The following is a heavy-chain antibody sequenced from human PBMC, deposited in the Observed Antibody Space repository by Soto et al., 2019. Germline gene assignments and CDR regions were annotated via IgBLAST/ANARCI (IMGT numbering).Heavy chain of an antibody. J-gene: IGHJ4*02. D-gene: IGHD3-3*01. CDR1: GFTFSSYA. CDR2: ISGSGGST. V-gene: IGHV3-23*01. Sequence: GGSLRLSCAASGFTFSSYAMSWVRQAPGKGLEWVSAISGSGGSTYYADSVKGRFTISRDNSKNTLYLQMNSLRAEDTAVYYCAKDLFSKTEDVLRFLEWLLSPPYWGQGTLVTVSS. CDR3: AKDLFSKTEDVLRFLEWLLSPPY.